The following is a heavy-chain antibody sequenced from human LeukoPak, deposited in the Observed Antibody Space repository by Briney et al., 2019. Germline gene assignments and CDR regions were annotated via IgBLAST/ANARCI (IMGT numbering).Heavy chain of an antibody. CDR3: ARSTPIPAAMPFDY. V-gene: IGHV4-31*03. CDR1: GGSISSGGYY. D-gene: IGHD2-2*01. CDR2: IYYSGST. Sequence: SQTLSLTCTASGGSISSGGYYWSWIRQHPGKGLEWIGYIYYSGSTYYNPSLKSRVTISVDTSKNQFSLKLSSVTAADTAVYYCARSTPIPAAMPFDYWGQGTLVTVSS. J-gene: IGHJ4*02.